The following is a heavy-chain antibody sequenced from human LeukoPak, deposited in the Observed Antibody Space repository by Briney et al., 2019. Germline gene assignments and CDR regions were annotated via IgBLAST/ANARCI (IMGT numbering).Heavy chain of an antibody. CDR2: IGGVSESF. J-gene: IGHJ6*02. CDR1: GFTFSSYA. D-gene: IGHD3-10*01. CDR3: ARRWLGDPYGMDV. Sequence: GGSLRLSCAASGFTFSSYAMTWVRQAPGKGLEWVSIIGGVSESFYYADSVKGRFTVSRDNSKDTLYLQINSLRDEDTAVYYCARRWLGDPYGMDVWGQGTTVSVSS. V-gene: IGHV3-23*01.